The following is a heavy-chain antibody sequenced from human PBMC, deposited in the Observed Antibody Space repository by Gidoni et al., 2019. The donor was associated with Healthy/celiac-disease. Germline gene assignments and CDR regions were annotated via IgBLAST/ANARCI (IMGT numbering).Heavy chain of an antibody. CDR1: GRSMSSSRYY. CDR2: IHYSGST. J-gene: IGHJ4*02. CDR3: ARRTAFGDFWSGYFIDY. Sequence: QLQLQESGPGPAKPSETLSLTCPVPGRSMSSSRYYWGWLRQPPGKGLEWIGSIHYSGSTYYNPSIKSRVTISVETSKNQFSLKLSSVTAADTAVYYCARRTAFGDFWSGYFIDYWGQGTLVTVSS. D-gene: IGHD3-3*01. V-gene: IGHV4-39*01.